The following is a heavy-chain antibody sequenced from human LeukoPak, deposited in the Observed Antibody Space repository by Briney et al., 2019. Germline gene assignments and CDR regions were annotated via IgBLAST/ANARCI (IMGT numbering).Heavy chain of an antibody. CDR1: GYSFTSYW. J-gene: IGHJ4*02. CDR3: ATNHRYSGSFY. Sequence: GESLKIPCKGSGYSFTSYWIGWVRQMPGKGLEWMGIIYPGVSDTRYSPSFQGQVTISADKSISTAYLQWSSLKASDTAMYYCATNHRYSGSFYWGQGALVTVSS. CDR2: IYPGVSDT. V-gene: IGHV5-51*01. D-gene: IGHD1-26*01.